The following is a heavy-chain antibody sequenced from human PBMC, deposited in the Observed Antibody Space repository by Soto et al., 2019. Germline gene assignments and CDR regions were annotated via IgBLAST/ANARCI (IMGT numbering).Heavy chain of an antibody. Sequence: PSETLSLTCTVSGGSISSYYWSWIRQPPGKGLEWIGYIYYSGSTNYNPSLKSRVTISVDTSKNQFSLKLSSVTAADTAVYYCARLGPRYCSGGSCYVPRLDVWGKGTTVTVSS. CDR1: GGSISSYY. CDR3: ARLGPRYCSGGSCYVPRLDV. J-gene: IGHJ6*04. D-gene: IGHD2-15*01. CDR2: IYYSGST. V-gene: IGHV4-59*08.